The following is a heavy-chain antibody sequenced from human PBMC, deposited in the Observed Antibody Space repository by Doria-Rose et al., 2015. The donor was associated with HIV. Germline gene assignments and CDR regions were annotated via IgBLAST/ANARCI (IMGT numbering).Heavy chain of an antibody. Sequence: QVQLQESGAGLVKPSETLSLTCAVFGGSFSGYYWSWIRQPPGKGLEWIGEINHSGSTKYKTSLKSRVTISLDTSKNLFSLKLSSVTAADTAVYYCARGLLRGGWNDVDYYYGMDVWGQGTTVTVSS. J-gene: IGHJ6*02. V-gene: IGHV4-34*01. D-gene: IGHD1-1*01. CDR1: GGSFSGYY. CDR3: ARGLLRGGWNDVDYYYGMDV. CDR2: INHSGST.